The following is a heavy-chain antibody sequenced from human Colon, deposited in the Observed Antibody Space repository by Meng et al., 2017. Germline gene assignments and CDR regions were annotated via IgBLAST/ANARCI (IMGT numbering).Heavy chain of an antibody. Sequence: PGLCPPSGSLSLACAVPGDAIRHSKWWSWLRQSPGKGLEWIGEISNSGKTVYSPSLKSRATISLDKSSNHFSLTLSPVTAADTAIYFCARERMRELGLFDYWGQGALVTVSS. D-gene: IGHD7-27*01. CDR3: ARERMRELGLFDY. CDR2: ISNSGKT. CDR1: GDAIRHSKW. J-gene: IGHJ4*02. V-gene: IGHV4-4*02.